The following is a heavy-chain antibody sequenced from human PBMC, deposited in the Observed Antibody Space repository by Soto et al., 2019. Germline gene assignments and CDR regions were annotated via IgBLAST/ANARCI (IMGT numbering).Heavy chain of an antibody. J-gene: IGHJ4*02. CDR2: ISSGTTTI. D-gene: IGHD4-17*01. Sequence: EVQLVESGGGLVQPGGSLRLSCAASGFIFSSYSMNWVRQAPGKGLEWVSYISSGTTTIYYADSVKGRFTVSRDNAKNSLYLQMNSLRDDDTAVYYCARVNAMTTVTFPGDYWGQGTLVTVSS. CDR3: ARVNAMTTVTFPGDY. CDR1: GFIFSSYS. V-gene: IGHV3-48*02.